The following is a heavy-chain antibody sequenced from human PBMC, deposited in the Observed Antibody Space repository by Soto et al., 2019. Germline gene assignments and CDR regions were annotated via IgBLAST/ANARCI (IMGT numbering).Heavy chain of an antibody. J-gene: IGHJ4*02. CDR2: VNSDGTST. Sequence: GGSLRLSCAVSGFTFSNYWMHWVRQAPGEGLVWVSRVNSDGTSTNHADSVKGRITISRDNAKNTVYLQVNSLRAEDTAVYYSARGGWRSYYLDFWGQGTLVTVSS. D-gene: IGHD6-19*01. V-gene: IGHV3-74*01. CDR3: ARGGWRSYYLDF. CDR1: GFTFSNYW.